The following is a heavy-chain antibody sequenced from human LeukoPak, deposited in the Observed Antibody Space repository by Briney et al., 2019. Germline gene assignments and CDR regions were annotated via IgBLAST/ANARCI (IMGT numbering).Heavy chain of an antibody. CDR2: IYPGDSDT. CDR1: GYSFTNYW. J-gene: IGHJ4*02. V-gene: IGHV5-51*01. D-gene: IGHD2-2*01. Sequence: GESLKISCKGSGYSFTNYWIAWVRQMPGRGLEWMGIIYPGDSDTRYSPSFQGQVTISGDRSISTAYLQWSSLKASDTAMYYCARGRYCTSTSCSHFDYWGQGILVTVSS. CDR3: ARGRYCTSTSCSHFDY.